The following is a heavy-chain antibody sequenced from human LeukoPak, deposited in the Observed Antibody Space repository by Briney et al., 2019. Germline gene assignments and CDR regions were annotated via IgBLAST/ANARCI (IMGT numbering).Heavy chain of an antibody. D-gene: IGHD6-6*01. V-gene: IGHV3-21*01. J-gene: IGHJ4*02. CDR1: GFTFSGYA. CDR3: AREESSSSGYYFDY. Sequence: HGGSLRLSCAASGFTFSGYAMSWVRQAPGKGLEWVSSISSINTYIYYADSVKGRFTISRDNAKNSLYLQMNSLRAEDTAVYYCAREESSSSGYYFDYWGQGTLVTVSS. CDR2: ISSINTYI.